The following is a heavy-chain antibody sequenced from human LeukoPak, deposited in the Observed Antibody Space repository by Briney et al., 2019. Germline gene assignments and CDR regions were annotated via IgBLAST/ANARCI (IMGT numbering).Heavy chain of an antibody. CDR3: ARDRIQLWFDPLYYYYYGMDV. CDR2: INHSGST. D-gene: IGHD5-18*01. CDR1: GGSFSGYY. Sequence: SETLSLTCAVYGGSFSGYYWSWIRQPPGKGLEWIGEINHSGSTNYNPSLKSRVTISVDTSKNQFSLKLSSVTAADTAVYYCARDRIQLWFDPLYYYYYGMDVWGQGTTVTVSS. V-gene: IGHV4-34*01. J-gene: IGHJ6*02.